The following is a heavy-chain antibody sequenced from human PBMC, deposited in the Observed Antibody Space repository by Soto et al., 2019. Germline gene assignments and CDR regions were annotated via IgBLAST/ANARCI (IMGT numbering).Heavy chain of an antibody. V-gene: IGHV1-18*01. Sequence: AASVKVSCKASGYTFTSYGISWVRQAPGQGLEWMGWISAYNGNTNYSQKLQGRVTITRDTSASTAYMELSSLRSEDTAVYYCARDVAAANPWGQGTLVTVSS. D-gene: IGHD6-13*01. J-gene: IGHJ5*02. CDR3: ARDVAAANP. CDR2: ISAYNGNT. CDR1: GYTFTSYG.